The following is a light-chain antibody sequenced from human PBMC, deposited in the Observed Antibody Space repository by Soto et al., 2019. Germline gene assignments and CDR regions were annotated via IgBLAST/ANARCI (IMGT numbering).Light chain of an antibody. Sequence: QSVLTQPPSASGTPGQRVTISCSGSSSNIGSNTVNWYQQLPGTAPKLLIYNDNQRPSGVPDRFSGSKSGTSASLAISGLQSEDEADFHCGAWDDSLNGGVFGGGTKLTVL. V-gene: IGLV1-44*01. CDR2: NDN. CDR3: GAWDDSLNGGV. CDR1: SSNIGSNT. J-gene: IGLJ3*02.